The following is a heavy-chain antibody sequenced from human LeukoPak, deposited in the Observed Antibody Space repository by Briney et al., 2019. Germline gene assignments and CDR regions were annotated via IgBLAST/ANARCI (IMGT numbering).Heavy chain of an antibody. V-gene: IGHV3-7*01. CDR3: ARAPASIAAARAFDI. CDR1: GFTFKTYW. Sequence: GGSLRLSCAASGFTFKTYWMTWVRQAPGKGLEWVANIKDDGNKKYYVDSVMGRFTISRDNAKNSLYLQMNSLRPEDTAVYYCARAPASIAAARAFDIWGQGTMVTVSS. CDR2: IKDDGNKK. D-gene: IGHD6-6*01. J-gene: IGHJ3*02.